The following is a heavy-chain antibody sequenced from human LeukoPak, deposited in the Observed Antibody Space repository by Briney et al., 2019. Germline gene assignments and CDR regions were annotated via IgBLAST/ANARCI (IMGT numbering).Heavy chain of an antibody. CDR2: IYYSGST. V-gene: IGHV4-30-4*01. CDR3: ARAQGGTVDY. J-gene: IGHJ4*02. CDR1: GGSISSSNW. Sequence: SETLSLTCAVSGGSISSSNWWSWIRQPPGKGLEWIGYIYYSGSTYYNPSLKSRVTISVDTSKNQFSLKLSSVTAADTAVYYCARAQGGTVDYWGQGTLVTVSS. D-gene: IGHD1-1*01.